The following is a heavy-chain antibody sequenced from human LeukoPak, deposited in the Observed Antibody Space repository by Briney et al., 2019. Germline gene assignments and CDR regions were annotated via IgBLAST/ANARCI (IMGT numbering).Heavy chain of an antibody. Sequence: GGSLRLSCAASGFTVSNNYMSWVRQAPGKGLEWVSAISGSGGSTYYADSVKGRFTISRDNSKNTLYLQMNSLRAEDTAVYYCAKQRNGYCSSTSCYANYFDYWGQGTLVTVSS. D-gene: IGHD2-2*03. CDR2: ISGSGGST. CDR3: AKQRNGYCSSTSCYANYFDY. J-gene: IGHJ4*02. CDR1: GFTVSNNY. V-gene: IGHV3-23*01.